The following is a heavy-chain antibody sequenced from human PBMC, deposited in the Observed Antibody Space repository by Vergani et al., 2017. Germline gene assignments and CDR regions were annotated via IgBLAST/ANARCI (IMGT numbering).Heavy chain of an antibody. V-gene: IGHV1-58*01. CDR3: ARGYTYGGVTEDYFDY. CDR1: GFTFTSSA. Sequence: QMQLVQSGPEVKKPGTSVKVSCKASGFTFTSSAVQWVRQARGQRLEWIGWIVVGSGNTNYAQKFQERVTITRDMSTSTAYMELSSLRSEDTAVYYCARGYTYGGVTEDYFDYWGQGTLVTVSS. J-gene: IGHJ4*02. D-gene: IGHD3-16*01. CDR2: IVVGSGNT.